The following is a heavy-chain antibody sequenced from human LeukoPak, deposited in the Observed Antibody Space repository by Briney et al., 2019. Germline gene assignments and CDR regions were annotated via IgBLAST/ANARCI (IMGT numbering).Heavy chain of an antibody. J-gene: IGHJ3*02. CDR3: ARHHQGEIVVITPDDAFDI. V-gene: IGHV5-51*01. Sequence: GESLQISGKASGSRFTSYWIGGVRQPPGKGLEWLGITYPGDSDTRYSPSFQGQVTISADKSISTAYLQWSSRKASDTAMYYCARHHQGEIVVITPDDAFDIWGQGTMVTVSS. CDR2: TYPGDSDT. CDR1: GSRFTSYW. D-gene: IGHD3-22*01.